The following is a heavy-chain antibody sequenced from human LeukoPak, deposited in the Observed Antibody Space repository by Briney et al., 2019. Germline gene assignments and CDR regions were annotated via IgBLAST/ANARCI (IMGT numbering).Heavy chain of an antibody. V-gene: IGHV3-33*01. J-gene: IGHJ4*02. CDR1: GFTFSSYG. CDR2: IWYDGSNK. Sequence: GGSLRLPCAASGFTFSSYGMHWVRQAPGKGLEWVAVIWYDGSNKYYADSVKGRFTISRDNSKNTLYLQMNSLRAEDTAVYYCARDPIEQWLAHGDYFDYWGQGTLVTVSS. CDR3: ARDPIEQWLAHGDYFDY. D-gene: IGHD6-19*01.